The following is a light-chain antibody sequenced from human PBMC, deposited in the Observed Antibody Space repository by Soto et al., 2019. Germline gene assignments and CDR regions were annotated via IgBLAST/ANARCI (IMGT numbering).Light chain of an antibody. V-gene: IGKV3-11*01. CDR3: QQHINWPLT. Sequence: EIVLTRSPATLSLSPGERATLSCRASQTVSSSLAWYQQKPGQAPRLLIYEASHRATGIPARFSGSGSGAAFTLTISSLEPEDFALYYCQQHINWPLTFGGGTKVEIK. CDR2: EAS. J-gene: IGKJ4*01. CDR1: QTVSSS.